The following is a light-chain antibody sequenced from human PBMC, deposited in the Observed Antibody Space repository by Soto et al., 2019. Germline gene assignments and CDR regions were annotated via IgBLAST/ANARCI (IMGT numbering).Light chain of an antibody. Sequence: IQLTQSPSSLSASVGDRVTITCRASQAIINYLAWYQPKPGKAPQLLIYGASTLQSGVPSRFSGSGSGTHFTLTVRSLQPEDFATYYCQQLFIYPPTFGPGTKVDI. CDR2: GAS. CDR1: QAIINY. CDR3: QQLFIYPPT. J-gene: IGKJ3*01. V-gene: IGKV1-9*01.